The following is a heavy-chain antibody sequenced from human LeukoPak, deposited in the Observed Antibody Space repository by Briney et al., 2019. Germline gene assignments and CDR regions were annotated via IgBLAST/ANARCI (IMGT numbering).Heavy chain of an antibody. CDR2: IYYSGST. J-gene: IGHJ5*02. CDR3: ARLSQQWLVGYNWFDP. V-gene: IGHV4-39*01. D-gene: IGHD6-19*01. CDR1: GGSISSGDYY. Sequence: SETLSLTCTVSGGSISSGDYYWGWIRQPPGKGLEWIGSIYYSGSTYYNPSLKSRVTISVDTSKNQFSLKLSSVTAADTAVYYCARLSQQWLVGYNWFDPWGQGTLVTVSS.